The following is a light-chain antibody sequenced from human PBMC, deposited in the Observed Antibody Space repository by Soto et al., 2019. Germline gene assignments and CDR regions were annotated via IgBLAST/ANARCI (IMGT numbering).Light chain of an antibody. CDR2: SAS. CDR3: HHFGSLPET. CDR1: QSVASSY. Sequence: VLTQSPGTLSLSPGERVTLSCRASQSVASSYLAWYQQKPGRAPRLLFYSASSRATGIPDRFSGSGSGTDFTLTISRLEPEDFAVYYCHHFGSLPETFGQGTNV. J-gene: IGKJ1*01. V-gene: IGKV3-20*01.